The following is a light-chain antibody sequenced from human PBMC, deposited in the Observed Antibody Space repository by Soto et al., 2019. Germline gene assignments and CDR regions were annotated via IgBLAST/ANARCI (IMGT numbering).Light chain of an antibody. CDR1: SSDVGGYNY. CDR2: DVS. CDR3: CSYAGSSTFHYV. Sequence: QSALTQPRSVSGSPGQSVTISCTGTSSDVGGYNYVSWYQQHPGKAPKLMIYDVSKRPSGVPDRFSGSKSGNTASLTISGLQAEDEADYYCCSYAGSSTFHYVFGTGTKLTVL. V-gene: IGLV2-11*01. J-gene: IGLJ1*01.